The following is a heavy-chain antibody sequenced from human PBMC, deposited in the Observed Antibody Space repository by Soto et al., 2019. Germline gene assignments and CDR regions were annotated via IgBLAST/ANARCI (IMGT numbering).Heavy chain of an antibody. CDR1: GFTFSSYE. J-gene: IGHJ4*02. CDR2: ISSSGSTI. V-gene: IGHV3-48*03. D-gene: IGHD6-13*01. CDR3: ARGAYSSSWYYFDY. Sequence: GGSLRLSCAASGFTFSSYEMNWVRQAPGKGLEWVSYISSSGSTIYYAESVKGQFTISRDNAKNSLYLQMNILRAEDTAVYDCARGAYSSSWYYFDYWGQGTLVTVSS.